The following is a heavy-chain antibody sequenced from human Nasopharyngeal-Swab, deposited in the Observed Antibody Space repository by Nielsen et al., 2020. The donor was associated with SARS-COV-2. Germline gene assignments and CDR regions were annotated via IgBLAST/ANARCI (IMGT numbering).Heavy chain of an antibody. V-gene: IGHV3-30*18. CDR3: AKALAAMDDYYYGMDV. CDR1: GFTFGSYG. D-gene: IGHD5-18*01. J-gene: IGHJ6*02. Sequence: GGALRLSCAASGFTFGSYGMHWVRQAPGKGLEWVAVISYDGSNKYYADSVKGRFTISRDNSKNTLYLQMNSLRAEDTAVYYCAKALAAMDDYYYGMDVWGQGTTVTVSS. CDR2: ISYDGSNK.